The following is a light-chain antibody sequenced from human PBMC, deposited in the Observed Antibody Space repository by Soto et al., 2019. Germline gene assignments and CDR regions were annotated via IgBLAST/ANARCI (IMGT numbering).Light chain of an antibody. J-gene: IGKJ4*01. V-gene: IGKV3-15*01. CDR1: QSISSN. Sequence: EIVMTQSPATLSVSPGERVTLSCRASQSISSNLAWYQQKPGQPPRLLFYSASARATGTPAGFSGSGSGTEFTLTISSLQSEDVAVYYCQQYHDWPPLTFGGGTNVQIK. CDR3: QQYHDWPPLT. CDR2: SAS.